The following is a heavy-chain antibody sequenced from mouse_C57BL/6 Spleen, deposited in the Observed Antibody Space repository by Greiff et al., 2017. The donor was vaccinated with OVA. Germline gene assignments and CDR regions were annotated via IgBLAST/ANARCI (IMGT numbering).Heavy chain of an antibody. J-gene: IGHJ3*01. Sequence: VQLQQSGPELVKPGASVKLSCKASGYTFTSYDINWVKQRPGQGLEWIGWIYPRDGSTKYNEKFKGKATLTVDTSSSTAYMELHSLTSEDSAVYFCAVTTVVATPAWFAYWGQGTLVTVSA. CDR3: AVTTVVATPAWFAY. V-gene: IGHV1-85*01. D-gene: IGHD1-1*01. CDR1: GYTFTSYD. CDR2: IYPRDGST.